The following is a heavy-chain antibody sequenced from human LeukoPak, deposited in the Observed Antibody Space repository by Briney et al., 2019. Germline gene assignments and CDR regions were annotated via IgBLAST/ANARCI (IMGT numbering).Heavy chain of an antibody. Sequence: ASVKVSCKASGYTFTSYGISWVRQAPGQGLEWMGWISAYIGNTNYAQKLQGRVTMTTDTSTSTAYMELRSLRSDDTAVYYCARDVVTMVRGVINPVDYWGQGTLVTVSS. J-gene: IGHJ4*02. CDR2: ISAYIGNT. V-gene: IGHV1-18*01. CDR3: ARDVVTMVRGVINPVDY. D-gene: IGHD3-10*01. CDR1: GYTFTSYG.